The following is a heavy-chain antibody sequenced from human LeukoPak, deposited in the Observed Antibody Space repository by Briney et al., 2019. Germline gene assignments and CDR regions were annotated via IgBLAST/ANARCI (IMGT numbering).Heavy chain of an antibody. CDR1: GGTFSSYA. CDR2: IIPIFGTA. V-gene: IGHV1-69*13. Sequence: ASVKVSCKASGGTFSSYAISWVRQAPGQGLEWMGGIIPIFGTANYAQKFQGRVTITADESTSTAYMELSSLRFEDTAVYYCARGRREDIVVVVAMYYFDYWGQGTLVTVSS. J-gene: IGHJ4*02. CDR3: ARGRREDIVVVVAMYYFDY. D-gene: IGHD2-15*01.